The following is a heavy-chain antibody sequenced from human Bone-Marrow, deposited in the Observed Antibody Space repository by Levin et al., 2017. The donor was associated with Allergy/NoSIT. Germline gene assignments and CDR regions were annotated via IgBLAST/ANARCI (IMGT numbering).Heavy chain of an antibody. D-gene: IGHD4-11*01. Sequence: GESLKISCAVSGFTFSSYAIHWVRQAPGKGLEWVAVISYDGSNKYYADSVKGRFSISRDNPKNTLYLQMTSLRAEDTALYYCARVSRTTVTTRGYYYYYYGMDVWGQGTTVTVSS. CDR2: ISYDGSNK. V-gene: IGHV3-30*04. CDR3: ARVSRTTVTTRGYYYYYYGMDV. J-gene: IGHJ6*02. CDR1: GFTFSSYA.